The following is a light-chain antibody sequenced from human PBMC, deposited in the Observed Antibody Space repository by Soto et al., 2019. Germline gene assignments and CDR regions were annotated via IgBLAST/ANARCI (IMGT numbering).Light chain of an antibody. J-gene: IGKJ1*01. CDR2: AAS. V-gene: IGKV1-9*01. Sequence: DIQLTQSPSFLSPSIGESVTITCRASQVISTSLAWYQVKPGKAPKLLIYAASTLESGVPSRFSATVSGTEFSLTITSLQPEDFATYYCQHYNSYSEAFGQGTKVE. CDR3: QHYNSYSEA. CDR1: QVISTS.